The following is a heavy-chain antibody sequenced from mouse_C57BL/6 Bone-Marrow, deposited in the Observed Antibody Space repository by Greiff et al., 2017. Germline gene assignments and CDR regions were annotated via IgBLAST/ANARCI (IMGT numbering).Heavy chain of an antibody. Sequence: VQLKQSVAELVRPGASVKLSCTASGFNIKNTYMHWVKQRPEQGLEWIGRIDPANGNTKYAPKFQGKATITADTSSNTAYLQLSSLTSEDTAIYDCADYYGSRWYFDVWGTGTTVTVSS. J-gene: IGHJ1*03. D-gene: IGHD1-1*01. V-gene: IGHV14-3*01. CDR2: IDPANGNT. CDR1: GFNIKNTY. CDR3: ADYYGSRWYFDV.